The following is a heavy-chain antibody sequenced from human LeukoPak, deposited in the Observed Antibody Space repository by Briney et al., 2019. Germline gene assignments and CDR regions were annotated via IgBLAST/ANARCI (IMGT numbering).Heavy chain of an antibody. CDR3: ARRLPTAAADTRGYFDY. V-gene: IGHV4-39*01. J-gene: IGHJ4*02. CDR1: GDSINPISSSTYY. Sequence: SETLSLTCTVSGDSINPISSSTYYWGWIRQAPGKGLEWIGSLFYGDNAHYNPSLRSRATLSVDTSNNQFSLKLTSVTAADAAVYFCARRLPTAAADTRGYFDYWGQGTVVTVSS. CDR2: LFYGDNA. D-gene: IGHD6-25*01.